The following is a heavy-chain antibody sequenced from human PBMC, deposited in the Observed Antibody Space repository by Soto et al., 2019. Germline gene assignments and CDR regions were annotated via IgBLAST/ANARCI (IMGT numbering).Heavy chain of an antibody. Sequence: SSETLSLTCSVSGDSLNSGDYYWSWIRQRPGKGLEWIGYIYFSGKTYYTPSLTGRITISQDTYANEFSLTLTSVTVADTATYYCARVKEEGGGWEIGLGRTYKWFDSWGQGTLVTVS. CDR3: ARVKEEGGGWEIGLGRTYKWFDS. CDR1: GDSLNSGDYY. J-gene: IGHJ5*01. D-gene: IGHD6-19*01. CDR2: IYFSGKT. V-gene: IGHV4-31*03.